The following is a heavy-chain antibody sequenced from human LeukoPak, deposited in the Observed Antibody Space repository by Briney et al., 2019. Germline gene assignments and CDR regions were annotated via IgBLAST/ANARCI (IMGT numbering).Heavy chain of an antibody. D-gene: IGHD6-25*01. CDR2: IYYNGNT. CDR1: GGSIRSSNSF. Sequence: SETLSLTCSVSGGSIRSSNSFWGWIRQPPGERLEWIATIYYNGNTYYNPSLQSRVTISVDTSTNQFSLKLNSVIAADTAVYYCARATAAPSSYFFDHWGQRTLVTVSS. J-gene: IGHJ4*02. CDR3: ARATAAPSSYFFDH. V-gene: IGHV4-39*07.